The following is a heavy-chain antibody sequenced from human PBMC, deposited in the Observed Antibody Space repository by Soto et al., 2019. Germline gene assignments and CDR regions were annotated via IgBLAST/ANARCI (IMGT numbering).Heavy chain of an antibody. J-gene: IGHJ4*02. CDR1: GDSVTSHY. Sequence: TETLSLTCSFSGDSVTSHYLTWIRQSPEKGLEWIGYMHYTGFSHYNPSLKSRLTISVDTAKNQFTLQLTSVTVADTAVYYCATSSGNAWSTYWGQGTQVTVSS. CDR2: MHYTGFS. D-gene: IGHD6-6*01. CDR3: ATSSGNAWSTY. V-gene: IGHV4-59*02.